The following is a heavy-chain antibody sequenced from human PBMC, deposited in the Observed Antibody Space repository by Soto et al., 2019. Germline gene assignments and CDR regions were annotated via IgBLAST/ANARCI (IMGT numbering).Heavy chain of an antibody. J-gene: IGHJ4*02. D-gene: IGHD4-17*01. CDR2: INAGNGNT. V-gene: IGHV1-3*01. Sequence: ASVKVSCKASGYTFTSYAMYWVRQAPGQRLEWMGWINAGNGNTKYSQKFQGRVTITRDTSASTAYMELSSLRSEDTAVYYCAGDYYGDYGPPYYFDYWGQGTLVTVSS. CDR3: AGDYYGDYGPPYYFDY. CDR1: GYTFTSYA.